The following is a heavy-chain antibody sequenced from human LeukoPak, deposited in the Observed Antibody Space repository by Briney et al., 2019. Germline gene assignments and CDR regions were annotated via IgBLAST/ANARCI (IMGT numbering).Heavy chain of an antibody. CDR1: ESTFSDYA. CDR3: ASVAGTNHYYHMDV. Sequence: GRTLSLSCTASESTFSDYAMQWVRQAPGKGLEWVAVIWHDGDKGFYADSVKGRFTISRDNSQNILYLQMNSLRAEDSAVYYCASVAGTNHYYHMDVWGTGTTVIVSS. J-gene: IGHJ6*03. CDR2: IWHDGDKG. D-gene: IGHD6-19*01. V-gene: IGHV3-33*01.